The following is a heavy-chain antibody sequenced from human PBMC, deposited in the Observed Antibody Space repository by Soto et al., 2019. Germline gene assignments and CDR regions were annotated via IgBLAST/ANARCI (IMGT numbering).Heavy chain of an antibody. D-gene: IGHD1-7*01. CDR2: ISSSGGTI. V-gene: IGHV3-11*01. J-gene: IGHJ4*02. CDR3: ARDRNGNYIFDY. Sequence: QVQLVESGGGLVKPGESLRLSCAASGFTFRVNYMGWIRQAPGKGLEWLSYISSSGGTIYYAASVKGRFTISRDNAKNSLYLEKNSLRAEDPTVYYCARDRNGNYIFDYWGQGTLVTVSS. CDR1: GFTFRVNY.